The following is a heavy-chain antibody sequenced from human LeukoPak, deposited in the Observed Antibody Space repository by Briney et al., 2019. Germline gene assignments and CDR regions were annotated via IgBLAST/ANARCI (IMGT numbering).Heavy chain of an antibody. J-gene: IGHJ3*02. D-gene: IGHD6-19*01. CDR1: GYTSTSYG. Sequence: ASVKVSCKASGYTSTSYGISWVRQATGQGLEWMGWIIAYNGNTNYAQKLQGRVTMTTDTSTSTAYMELRSLRSDDTAVYYCARDSSGWYAAFDIWGQGTMVTVSS. V-gene: IGHV1-18*01. CDR2: IIAYNGNT. CDR3: ARDSSGWYAAFDI.